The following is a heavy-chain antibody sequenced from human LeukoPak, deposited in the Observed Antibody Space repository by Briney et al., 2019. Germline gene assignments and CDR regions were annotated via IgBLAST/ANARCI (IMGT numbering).Heavy chain of an antibody. D-gene: IGHD2-2*01. V-gene: IGHV1-3*01. CDR3: ARGIVVKPSANWSDP. CDR1: GYIFTTYA. Sequence: ASVKVSCKTSGYIFTTYAIHWVRQAPGRGLEWMGLINADDGNTRYSQRFQGRVTITRDTSANTAYMELSSLRFEDTAMYYCARGIVVKPSANWSDPWGQGTPVTVSS. J-gene: IGHJ5*02. CDR2: INADDGNT.